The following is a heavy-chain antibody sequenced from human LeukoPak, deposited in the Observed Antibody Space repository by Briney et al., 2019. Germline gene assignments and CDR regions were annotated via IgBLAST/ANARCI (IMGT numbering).Heavy chain of an antibody. J-gene: IGHJ5*02. Sequence: GASVKVSCTASGYTFTGYQIHWVRQAPGQGPEWMGWINPNSGGTNYAQKFQGRVTMTRDTSISTAYMELSRLRSDDTAVYYCARSPDSSSWNYFYPWGQGTLVTVSS. D-gene: IGHD6-13*01. V-gene: IGHV1-2*02. CDR2: INPNSGGT. CDR1: GYTFTGYQ. CDR3: ARSPDSSSWNYFYP.